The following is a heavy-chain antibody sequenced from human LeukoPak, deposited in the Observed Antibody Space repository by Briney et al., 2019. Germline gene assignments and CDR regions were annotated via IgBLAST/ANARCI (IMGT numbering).Heavy chain of an antibody. CDR3: ARPSSGYYLGFDY. CDR1: GGSISSYY. V-gene: IGHV4-59*01. J-gene: IGHJ4*02. CDR2: IYYSGST. Sequence: SETLSLTCTVSGGSISSYYWSWIRQPPGKGLEWIGYIYYSGSTNYNPSLKSRVTISVDTSKNQFSLKLSSVTAADTAVYYRARPSSGYYLGFDYWGQGTLVTVSS. D-gene: IGHD3-22*01.